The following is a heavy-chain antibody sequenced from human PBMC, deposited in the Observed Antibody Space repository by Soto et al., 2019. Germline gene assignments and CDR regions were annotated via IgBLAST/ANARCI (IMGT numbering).Heavy chain of an antibody. J-gene: IGHJ4*02. Sequence: SETLSLTCTVSGGSISTYYWSWIRQPPGKGLEWIGYIDYSESTNYNPSLKSRVNISVDRSKNQFSLKLSSVTAADTAVYYCARGYSSSWYYAYWGQGTLVTVSS. CDR3: ARGYSSSWYYAY. CDR1: GGSISTYY. CDR2: IDYSEST. D-gene: IGHD6-13*01. V-gene: IGHV4-59*01.